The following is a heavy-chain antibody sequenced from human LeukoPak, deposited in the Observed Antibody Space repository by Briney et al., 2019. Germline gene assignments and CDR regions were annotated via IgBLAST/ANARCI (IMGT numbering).Heavy chain of an antibody. D-gene: IGHD3-22*01. CDR3: ATSDSYYYDSSAPWAAFDI. J-gene: IGHJ3*02. Sequence: GVSLRLSCAASGFTFSSYWMSWVRQAPGKGLEWVANIKQDGSEKYYVDSVKGRFTISRDNAKNSLYLQMNSLRAEDTAVYYCATSDSYYYDSSAPWAAFDIWGQGTMVTVSS. CDR2: IKQDGSEK. V-gene: IGHV3-7*01. CDR1: GFTFSSYW.